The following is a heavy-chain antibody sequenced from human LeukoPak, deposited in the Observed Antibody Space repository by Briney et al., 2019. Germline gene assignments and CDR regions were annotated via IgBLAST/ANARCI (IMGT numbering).Heavy chain of an antibody. CDR1: GYSISSGYY. D-gene: IGHD1-26*01. V-gene: IGHV4-38-2*02. Sequence: SETLSLTCTVSGYSISSGYYWGWIRPPPGKGLEWIGSIYHSGSTYYNPSLKSRVTISVDTSKNQFSLKLSSVTAADTAVYYCARRVIRRGNNWFDPWGQGTLVTVSS. CDR3: ARRVIRRGNNWFDP. J-gene: IGHJ5*02. CDR2: IYHSGST.